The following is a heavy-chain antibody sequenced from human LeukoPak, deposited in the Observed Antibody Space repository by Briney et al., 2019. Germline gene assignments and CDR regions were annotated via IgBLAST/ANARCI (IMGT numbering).Heavy chain of an antibody. Sequence: GASVKVSCRASGYTFTGCYMHWVRQVPGQGLEWMGWINPNSGGTGCAQKFQGRVTVARDTSIGTAYMELSRLRSDDTAVYYCARVNYYYGSGSYSYYYGMDVWGQGTTVTVSS. CDR3: ARVNYYYGSGSYSYYYGMDV. V-gene: IGHV1-2*02. CDR1: GYTFTGCY. CDR2: INPNSGGT. D-gene: IGHD3-10*01. J-gene: IGHJ6*02.